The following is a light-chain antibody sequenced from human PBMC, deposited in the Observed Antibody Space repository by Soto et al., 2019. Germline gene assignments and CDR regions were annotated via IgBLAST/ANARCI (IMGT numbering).Light chain of an antibody. CDR2: GAS. J-gene: IGKJ5*01. Sequence: IVLTQSPATLSVSPGERATRCCRASQSVSSNLAWHQQRPGQAPRLLIYGASTRATGVPARFSGGGSGTEFTLTITSLQSEDFAVYWCQQYNNWPLTFGPGTRLEIK. CDR1: QSVSSN. CDR3: QQYNNWPLT. V-gene: IGKV3D-15*01.